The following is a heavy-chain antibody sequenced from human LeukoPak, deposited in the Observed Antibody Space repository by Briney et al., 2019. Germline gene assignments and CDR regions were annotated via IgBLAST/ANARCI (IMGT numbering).Heavy chain of an antibody. CDR1: GFTFSSYA. J-gene: IGHJ4*02. D-gene: IGHD3-10*01. Sequence: GGSLRLSCAASGFTFSSYAIHWVRQAPGKGLEWVAVISYDGSNKYYADSVKGRFTISRDNSKNTLYLQMNSLRAEDTAVYYCARATSYYGSGSYFYYWGQGTLVTVSS. CDR2: ISYDGSNK. V-gene: IGHV3-30*04. CDR3: ARATSYYGSGSYFYY.